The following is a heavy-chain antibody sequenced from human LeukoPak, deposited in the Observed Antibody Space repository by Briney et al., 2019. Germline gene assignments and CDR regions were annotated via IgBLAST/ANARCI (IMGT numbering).Heavy chain of an antibody. CDR2: ISSDSNYI. CDR3: AKDVQNYGDYPLAFDY. CDR1: RFTFSTYS. J-gene: IGHJ4*02. V-gene: IGHV3-21*04. D-gene: IGHD4-17*01. Sequence: PGGSLRLSCAASRFTFSTYSMNWVRQAPGKGLEWVSSISSDSNYIYYADSLKGRFTISRDNSKNTLYLQMNSLRAEDTAVYYCAKDVQNYGDYPLAFDYWGQGTLVTVSS.